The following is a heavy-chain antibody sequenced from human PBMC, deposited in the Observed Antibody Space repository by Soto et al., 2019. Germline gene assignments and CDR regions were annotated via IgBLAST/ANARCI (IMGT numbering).Heavy chain of an antibody. CDR2: IIRILTTA. CDR3: ARKAGGGNYYILEF. Sequence: QVQVVQSGAKVKKPGSSVKVSCKVSGDSFRSYAISWVRQAPGQGLEWMGGIIRILTTAKYAQKFQDRVTITADESTRTAYMEMYSLTSEDTAVYYCARKAGGGNYYILEFWGQGTLVTVSS. V-gene: IGHV1-69*01. CDR1: GDSFRSYA. J-gene: IGHJ4*02. D-gene: IGHD2-15*01.